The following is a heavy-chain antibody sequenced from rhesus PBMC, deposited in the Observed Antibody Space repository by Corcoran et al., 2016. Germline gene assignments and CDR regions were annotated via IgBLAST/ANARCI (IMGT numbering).Heavy chain of an antibody. V-gene: IGHV3S5*01. CDR2: ISNCGGST. Sequence: EVQLVESGGGLVQPGGSLRLSCAASGFTFSSYGMSWVRQAPGKGLEWVSYISNCGGSTYYEDSVKGRFTISRDNSKNTLALQMNSLRAEDTAVYYCAKENSYSGSWNRGPFDYWCQGVLVTVSS. CDR1: GFTFSSYG. CDR3: AKENSYSGSWNRGPFDY. D-gene: IGHD6-25*01. J-gene: IGHJ4*01.